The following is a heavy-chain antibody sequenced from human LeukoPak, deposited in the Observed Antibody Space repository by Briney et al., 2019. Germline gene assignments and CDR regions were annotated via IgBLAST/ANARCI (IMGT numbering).Heavy chain of an antibody. CDR1: GFTFSSYA. J-gene: IGHJ4*02. Sequence: GGSLRLSCAASGFTFSSYAMNWVRQAPGKGLEWVLGISDSGGSTYYADSVKGRFTISRDNSKNTLYLQMNSLRADDTAVYYCAKGARGNGSDRIWGQGTLVTVSS. V-gene: IGHV3-23*01. CDR3: AKGARGNGSDRI. D-gene: IGHD1-26*01. CDR2: ISDSGGST.